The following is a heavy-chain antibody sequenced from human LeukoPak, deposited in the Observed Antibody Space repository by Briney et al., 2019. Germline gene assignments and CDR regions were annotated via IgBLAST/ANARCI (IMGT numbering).Heavy chain of an antibody. CDR2: ISAYNGNT. J-gene: IGHJ4*02. CDR3: AILYYYDSSGLY. D-gene: IGHD3-22*01. Sequence: ASVKVSCKASGYTFTSYGISWVRQAPGQGLEWMGWISAYNGNTNYAQKLQGRVTMTTDTSTSTAHMELRSLRSDDTAVYYCAILYYYDSSGLYWGQGTLVTVSS. CDR1: GYTFTSYG. V-gene: IGHV1-18*01.